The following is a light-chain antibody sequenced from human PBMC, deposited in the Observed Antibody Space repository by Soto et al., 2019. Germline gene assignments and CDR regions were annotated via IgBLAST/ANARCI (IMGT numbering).Light chain of an antibody. CDR1: QSVSSY. Sequence: EIVMTQSPATLSVSPGERATLSCRASQSVSSYLAWYQQKPGQAPRLLIYGASTRATGIPARFSGSGSGTEFTLTISSLQSEDFAVYYWQQYNNWPLLTFGGGTKVEIK. V-gene: IGKV3-15*01. CDR2: GAS. CDR3: QQYNNWPLLT. J-gene: IGKJ4*01.